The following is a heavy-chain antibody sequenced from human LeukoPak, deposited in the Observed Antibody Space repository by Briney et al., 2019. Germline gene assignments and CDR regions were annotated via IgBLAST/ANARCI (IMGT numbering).Heavy chain of an antibody. D-gene: IGHD7-27*01. V-gene: IGHV1-2*02. CDR1: GYTFTGYY. J-gene: IGHJ6*03. CDR2: INPNSGGT. Sequence: GASVKVSCKAPGYTFTGYYMHWVRQAPGQGLEWMGWINPNSGGTNYAQKFQGRVTMTRDTSISTAYMELSRLRSDDTAVYYCARDGLGMLDYYYYYMDVWGKGTTVTVSS. CDR3: ARDGLGMLDYYYYYMDV.